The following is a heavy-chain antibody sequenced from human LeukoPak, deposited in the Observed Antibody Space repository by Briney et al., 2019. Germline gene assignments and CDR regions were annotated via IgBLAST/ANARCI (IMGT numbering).Heavy chain of an antibody. CDR1: GGSIRSYY. Sequence: SETLSLTCTVSGGSIRSYYWSWIRQPPGKGLEWIGYIYDSGSTNYNPSLKSRVTISVDTSKNQFSLKLTSVTAADTAIYYCARDSGAGPTYWYFDLWGRGTLVTVSS. J-gene: IGHJ2*01. D-gene: IGHD3-10*01. V-gene: IGHV4-59*01. CDR2: IYDSGST. CDR3: ARDSGAGPTYWYFDL.